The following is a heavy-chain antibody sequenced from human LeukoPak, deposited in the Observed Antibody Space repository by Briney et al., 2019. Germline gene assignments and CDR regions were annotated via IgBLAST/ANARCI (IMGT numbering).Heavy chain of an antibody. CDR3: ARGPNYQSLYNSYYFMNV. CDR2: INHIGST. CDR1: GGSFSGYY. J-gene: IGHJ6*03. Sequence: MSSETLSLTCAVYGGSFSGYYWTWVRQPPGKGLEWIGEINHIGSTNYNPSLKNRVTISLDTSKNQFSVSLTSVTAADTAVYFCARGPNYQSLYNSYYFMNVWGKGTPVTVSS. V-gene: IGHV4-34*01. D-gene: IGHD4/OR15-4a*01.